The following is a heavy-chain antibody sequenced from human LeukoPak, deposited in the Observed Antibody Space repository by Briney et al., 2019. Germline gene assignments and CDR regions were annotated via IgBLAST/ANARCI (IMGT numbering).Heavy chain of an antibody. V-gene: IGHV4-34*01. J-gene: IGHJ4*02. Sequence: SETLSLTCAVYGGSFSGYYWSWIRQPPGKTLEWIGEINHSGSTNYNPSLKSRVTISVDTSKNQFSLKLSSVTAADTAVYYCARGSGSSWYLRWGQGTLVTVSS. CDR3: ARGSGSSWYLR. CDR1: GGSFSGYY. CDR2: INHSGST. D-gene: IGHD6-13*01.